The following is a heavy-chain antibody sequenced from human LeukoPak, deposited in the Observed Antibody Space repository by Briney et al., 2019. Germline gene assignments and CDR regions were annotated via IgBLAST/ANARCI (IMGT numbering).Heavy chain of an antibody. V-gene: IGHV4-38-2*02. CDR3: ARGPYSYDSSGAFDI. CDR1: DFSISRGYY. D-gene: IGHD3-22*01. CDR2: IYHSGTT. Sequence: NPSETLSLTCTVSDFSISRGYYWGWIRQPPGKGLECIGTIYHSGTTYYSPSLKTRVTISVDTSKNQFSLKLSSVTAADTAVYFCARGPYSYDSSGAFDIWGQGTMVTVSS. J-gene: IGHJ3*02.